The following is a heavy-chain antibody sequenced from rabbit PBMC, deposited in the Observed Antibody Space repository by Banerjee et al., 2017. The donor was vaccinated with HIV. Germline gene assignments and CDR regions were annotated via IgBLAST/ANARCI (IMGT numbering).Heavy chain of an antibody. CDR2: IYNGDGST. V-gene: IGHV1S40*01. CDR3: ARGANAAGYNSNL. J-gene: IGHJ4*01. Sequence: QSLEESGGDLVKPGASLTLTCTASGVDFSSSYWICWVRQAPGKGLEWIACIYNGDGSTYYASWAKGRFTISKTSSTTVTLQRTSLTAADTAAYCCARGANAAGYNSNLWGPGTLVTVS. D-gene: IGHD7-1*01. CDR1: GVDFSSSYW.